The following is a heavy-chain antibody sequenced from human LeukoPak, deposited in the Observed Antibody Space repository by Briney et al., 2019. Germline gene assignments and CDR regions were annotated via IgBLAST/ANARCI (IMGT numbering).Heavy chain of an antibody. CDR1: GDSISSGDYY. CDR2: ISSSGST. J-gene: IGHJ3*02. V-gene: IGHV4-61*02. Sequence: PSQTLSLTCTVSGDSISSGDYYWSWIRQPAGKGLEWIGRISSSGSTNYNPSLKSRVTISVDTSKNQFSLKLSSVTAADRAVYFCARGPYSYDSSGAFDIWGQGTMVTVSS. D-gene: IGHD3-22*01. CDR3: ARGPYSYDSSGAFDI.